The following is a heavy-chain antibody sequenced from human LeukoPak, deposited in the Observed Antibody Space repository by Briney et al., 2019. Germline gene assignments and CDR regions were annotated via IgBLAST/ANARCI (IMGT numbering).Heavy chain of an antibody. D-gene: IGHD3-10*01. CDR2: IYYSGST. CDR3: ARNSEGKYYYYYYYMDV. CDR1: GGSISSGGYY. V-gene: IGHV4-31*03. J-gene: IGHJ6*03. Sequence: PSETLSLTCTVSGGSISSGGYYWSWIRQHPGKGLEWIGYIYYSGSTYYNPSLKSRVTISVDTSKNQFSLKLSSVTAADTAVYYCARNSEGKYYYYYYYMDVWGKGTTVTVSS.